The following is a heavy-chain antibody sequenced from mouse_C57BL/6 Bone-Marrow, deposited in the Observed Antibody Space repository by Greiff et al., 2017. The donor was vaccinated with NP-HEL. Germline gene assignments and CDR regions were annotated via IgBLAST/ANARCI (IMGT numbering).Heavy chain of an antibody. CDR2: IYPRSGNT. CDR3: ASFAYYSKDTFAY. J-gene: IGHJ3*01. D-gene: IGHD2-5*01. Sequence: QVQLQQSGAELARPGASVKLSCKASGYTFTSYGISWVKQRTGQGLEWIGEIYPRSGNTYYNEKFKGKATLTADKSSSTAYMELRSLTSEDSAVYFCASFAYYSKDTFAYWGQGTLVTVSA. V-gene: IGHV1-81*01. CDR1: GYTFTSYG.